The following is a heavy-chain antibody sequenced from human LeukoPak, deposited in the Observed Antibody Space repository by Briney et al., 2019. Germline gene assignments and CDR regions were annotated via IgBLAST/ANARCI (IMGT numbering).Heavy chain of an antibody. J-gene: IGHJ4*02. CDR1: EYTFTDYY. V-gene: IGHV1-2*02. CDR3: ARGGLYDNRGTIDY. D-gene: IGHD3-22*01. Sequence: GASVKVSCKASEYTFTDYYMHWVRQAPGQGLEWMGWINPNSGGTNYAHKFQGRVSMTRDMSISTAYMELNWLTSNDTAVYYCARGGLYDNRGTIDYWGQGTLVTVSS. CDR2: INPNSGGT.